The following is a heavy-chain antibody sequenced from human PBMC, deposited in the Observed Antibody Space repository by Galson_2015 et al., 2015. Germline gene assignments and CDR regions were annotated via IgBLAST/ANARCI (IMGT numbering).Heavy chain of an antibody. CDR1: GGSISSYY. Sequence: ETLSLTCTVSGGSISSYYWSWIRQPPGPGLEWIGYIYYSGSTNYNPSLKSRVTISVDTSKNQFSLKLSSVTAADTAVYYCARRRRWGSYMDVWGKGTTVTVSS. CDR2: IYYSGST. V-gene: IGHV4-59*01. CDR3: ARRRRWGSYMDV. D-gene: IGHD4-23*01. J-gene: IGHJ6*03.